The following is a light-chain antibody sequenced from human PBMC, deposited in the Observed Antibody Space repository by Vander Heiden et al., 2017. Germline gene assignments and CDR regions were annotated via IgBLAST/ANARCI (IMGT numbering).Light chain of an antibody. V-gene: IGLV2-11*01. J-gene: IGLJ2*01. CDR1: SSDIGAYNY. CDR2: DVN. CDR3: SSFAGTDTYVV. Sequence: QCARPQPRSVSGSPGQSVTISCTGTSSDIGAYNYVSWYQQYSNKAPKLVISDVNQRPSGVPDRFSGSKSGTTASLTISGLQADDEADYYCSSFAGTDTYVVFGGGTKLTVL.